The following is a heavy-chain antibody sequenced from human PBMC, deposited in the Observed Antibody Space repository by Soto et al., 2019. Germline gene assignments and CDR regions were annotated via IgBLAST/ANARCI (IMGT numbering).Heavy chain of an antibody. CDR3: ARREITAAGDDY. Sequence: QVQLQESGPGLVKPSGTLSLTCAVSGGSISSSHWWSWVRQPPGKGLEWIGEIYHSGSTNYNPSLKSRVXIXVXXSKTPFSLKLSSVTAADTAVYYCARREITAAGDDYWGQGTLVTVSS. V-gene: IGHV4-4*02. CDR2: IYHSGST. D-gene: IGHD6-13*01. J-gene: IGHJ4*02. CDR1: GGSISSSHW.